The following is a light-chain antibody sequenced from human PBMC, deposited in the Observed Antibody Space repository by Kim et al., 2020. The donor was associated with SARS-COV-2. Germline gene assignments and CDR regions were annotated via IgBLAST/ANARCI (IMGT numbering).Light chain of an antibody. CDR1: QSVNSN. CDR3: QQYDNWPPWT. Sequence: EIVMTQSPATLSVSPGERVILSCRASQSVNSNLAWYQQKPGQAPRLLIYGASSRATGIPARFSGGGSGTEFSLTISSLQSEDSAVYYCQQYDNWPPWTFGQGTKVDIK. J-gene: IGKJ1*01. V-gene: IGKV3-15*01. CDR2: GAS.